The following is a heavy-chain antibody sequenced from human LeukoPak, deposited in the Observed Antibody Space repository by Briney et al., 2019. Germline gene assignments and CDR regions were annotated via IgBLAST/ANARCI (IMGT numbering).Heavy chain of an antibody. J-gene: IGHJ4*02. CDR3: ARATAGTIDS. CDR1: GGSVSSGSYF. V-gene: IGHV4-61*01. CDR2: IYYSGST. Sequence: IPSETLSLTCAVSGGSVSSGSYFWTWIRQPPGKGLEWIGYIYYSGSTNYNPSLKSRVTISVDTSKNQFSLKLSSVTAADTAVYYCARATAGTIDSWGQGTLVTVSS. D-gene: IGHD6-13*01.